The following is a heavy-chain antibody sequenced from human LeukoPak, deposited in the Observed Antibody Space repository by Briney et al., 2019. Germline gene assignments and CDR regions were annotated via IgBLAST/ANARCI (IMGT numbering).Heavy chain of an antibody. CDR1: GGSISSHY. D-gene: IGHD3-9*01. CDR3: ARHVWLQPFDY. CDR2: IYYSGST. V-gene: IGHV4-59*08. Sequence: PSETLPLTCTVSGGSISSHYWSWIRQPPGKGVEWIGYIYYSGSTNYNPSLKSRVTISVDTSKNQFSLKLSSVTAADTAVYYCARHVWLQPFDYWGQGTLVTVSS. J-gene: IGHJ4*02.